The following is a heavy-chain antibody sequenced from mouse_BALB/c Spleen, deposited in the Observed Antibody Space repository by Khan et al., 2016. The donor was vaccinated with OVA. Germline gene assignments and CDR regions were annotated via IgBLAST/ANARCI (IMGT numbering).Heavy chain of an antibody. Sequence: EVQLVESGPGLVKPSQSLSLTCSVTGYSITSGYYWNWIRQFLGNKLEWMGYIRYDGNNNYSPSLKNRISINRDTSKNQFFLRLNSVTTEDTDTYYCARDYYGRSWYFDVWGAGTTVTVSS. CDR3: ARDYYGRSWYFDV. V-gene: IGHV3-6*02. CDR1: GYSITSGYY. CDR2: IRYDGNN. J-gene: IGHJ1*01. D-gene: IGHD1-1*01.